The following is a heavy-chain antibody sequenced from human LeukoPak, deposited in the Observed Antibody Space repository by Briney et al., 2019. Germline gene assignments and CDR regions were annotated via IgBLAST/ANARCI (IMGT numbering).Heavy chain of an antibody. J-gene: IGHJ4*02. V-gene: IGHV3-23*01. D-gene: IGHD6-13*01. CDR2: ISSKGGTT. Sequence: GGSLRLSCAASGFTFSNYAMNWVRQAPGKGLEWVSGISSKGGTTYYADSVKGRFTISRDNSKNTLYLQVNSLRAEDTAVYYCAKGRQLASFDYWGQGTLVTVSS. CDR1: GFTFSNYA. CDR3: AKGRQLASFDY.